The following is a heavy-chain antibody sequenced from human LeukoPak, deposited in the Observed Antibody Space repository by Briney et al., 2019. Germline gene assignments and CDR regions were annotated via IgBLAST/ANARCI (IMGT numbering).Heavy chain of an antibody. D-gene: IGHD5-24*01. CDR1: GGSISSYY. CDR3: ARGEDGYNFDSYYYYMDV. V-gene: IGHV4-59*01. J-gene: IGHJ6*03. Sequence: PSETLSLTCTVSGGSISSYYWSWIRQPPGKGLEWIGYIYYSGSTNYNPSLKSRVTISVDTSKNQFSPKLSSVTAADTAVYYCARGEDGYNFDSYYYYMDVWGKGTTVTVSS. CDR2: IYYSGST.